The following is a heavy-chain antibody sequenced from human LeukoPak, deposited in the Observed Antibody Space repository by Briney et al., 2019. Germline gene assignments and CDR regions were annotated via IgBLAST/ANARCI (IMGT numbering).Heavy chain of an antibody. Sequence: SETLSLTCAVYRGSFSGYYWSWIRQPPGKGLEWIGEINHSGSTNYNPSLKSRVTISVDTSKNQFSLKLSSVTAADTAVYYCASSTPWIQLWYGRDYWGQGTLVTVSS. CDR1: RGSFSGYY. D-gene: IGHD5-18*01. J-gene: IGHJ4*02. CDR2: INHSGST. CDR3: ASSTPWIQLWYGRDY. V-gene: IGHV4-34*01.